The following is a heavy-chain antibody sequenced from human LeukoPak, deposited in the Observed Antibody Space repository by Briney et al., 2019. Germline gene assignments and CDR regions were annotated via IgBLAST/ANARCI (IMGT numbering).Heavy chain of an antibody. CDR1: GGSISSYY. CDR3: ARVIVVVPAAKAWSFDP. Sequence: PSETMSLTCTVSGGSISSYYWSWVRQPAGKGLEWIGRIYTSGSTNYNPALKSRVTMSVDTSKNQFSLKLSSVTAADTAVYYGARVIVVVPAAKAWSFDPWGQGTLVTVSS. V-gene: IGHV4-4*07. J-gene: IGHJ5*02. D-gene: IGHD2-2*01. CDR2: IYTSGST.